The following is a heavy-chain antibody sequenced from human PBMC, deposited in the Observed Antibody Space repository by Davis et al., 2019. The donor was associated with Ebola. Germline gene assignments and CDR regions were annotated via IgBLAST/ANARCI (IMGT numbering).Heavy chain of an antibody. Sequence: PGGSLRLSCAASGFTFSSYDMHWVRQATGKGLEWVSAIGTAGDTYYPGSVKGRFTISREIAKNSLYLQMNSLRAGDTAVYYCARGAVTTGYGMDVWGQGTTVTVSS. J-gene: IGHJ6*02. CDR2: IGTAGDT. CDR3: ARGAVTTGYGMDV. CDR1: GFTFSSYD. V-gene: IGHV3-13*01. D-gene: IGHD4-11*01.